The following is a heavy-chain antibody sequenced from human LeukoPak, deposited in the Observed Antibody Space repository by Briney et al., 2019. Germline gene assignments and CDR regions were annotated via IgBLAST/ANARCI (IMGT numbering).Heavy chain of an antibody. CDR2: IRYDGSNK. V-gene: IGHV3-30*02. CDR3: ARDGRATVTSPPRFVYYYYMDV. J-gene: IGHJ6*03. CDR1: GFTFSSYG. D-gene: IGHD4-17*01. Sequence: PGGSLRLSCAASGFTFSSYGMHWVRQAPGKGLEWVAFIRYDGSNKYYADSAKGRFTISRDNSKNTLYLQMNSLRAEDTAVYYCARDGRATVTSPPRFVYYYYMDVWGKGTTVTVSS.